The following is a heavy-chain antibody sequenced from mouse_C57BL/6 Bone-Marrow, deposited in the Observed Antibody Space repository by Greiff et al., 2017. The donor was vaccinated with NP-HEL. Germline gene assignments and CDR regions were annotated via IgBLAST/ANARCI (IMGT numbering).Heavy chain of an antibody. J-gene: IGHJ3*01. CDR3: NSDPLPAY. Sequence: VQLQQSGAELVRPGASVKLSCTASGFNIKDDYMHWVKQRPEQGLEWIGWIDPENGDTEYASKFQGKATITADTSSNTAYLQLSSLTSEDTAVYYCNSDPLPAYWGQGTLVTVSA. V-gene: IGHV14-4*01. D-gene: IGHD6-1*01. CDR2: IDPENGDT. CDR1: GFNIKDDY.